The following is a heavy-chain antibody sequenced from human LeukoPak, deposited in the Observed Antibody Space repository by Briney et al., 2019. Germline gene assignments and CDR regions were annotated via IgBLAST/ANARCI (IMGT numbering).Heavy chain of an antibody. CDR3: AREPERGQWLVPGFDAFDI. Sequence: GGSLRLSCAASGFTFDDYAMHWVRHAPGKGLEWVSGISWNSGSIGYADSVKGRLTISRDNAKNSLYLQMNSLRAEDTAVYYCAREPERGQWLVPGFDAFDIWGQGTMVTVSS. D-gene: IGHD6-19*01. CDR1: GFTFDDYA. V-gene: IGHV3-9*01. J-gene: IGHJ3*02. CDR2: ISWNSGSI.